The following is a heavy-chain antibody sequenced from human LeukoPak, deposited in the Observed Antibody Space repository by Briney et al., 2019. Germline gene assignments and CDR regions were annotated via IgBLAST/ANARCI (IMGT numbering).Heavy chain of an antibody. J-gene: IGHJ6*03. D-gene: IGHD3-22*01. V-gene: IGHV4-39*01. CDR1: GGSISSSSYY. Sequence: PSETLSLTCTVSGGSISSSSYYWGWIRQPPGKGLEWIGSIYYSGSTYYNPSLESRVTISVDTSKNQFSLKLSSVTAADTAVYYCASLTYYYDSSGYYSPQYYYYYYYMDVWGKGTTVTVSS. CDR2: IYYSGST. CDR3: ASLTYYYDSSGYYSPQYYYYYYYMDV.